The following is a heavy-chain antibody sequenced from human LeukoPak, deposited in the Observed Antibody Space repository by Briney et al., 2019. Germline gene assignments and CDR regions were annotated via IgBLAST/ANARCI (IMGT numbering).Heavy chain of an antibody. D-gene: IGHD2-15*01. V-gene: IGHV1-2*02. CDR2: MNPNSGDT. CDR3: LRGGGRSYCDY. CDR1: GYTFTAYN. J-gene: IGHJ4*02. Sequence: EASVKVSCKPSGYTFTAYNIHWVRQAPGQGLEWMGWMNPNSGDTSYAQNFQGRVTMTRDTSISTAYMELSSLRSDDTAVYFYLRGGGRSYCDYWGQGTPVTVSS.